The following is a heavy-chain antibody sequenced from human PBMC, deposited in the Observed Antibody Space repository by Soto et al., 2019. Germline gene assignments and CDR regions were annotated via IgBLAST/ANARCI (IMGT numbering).Heavy chain of an antibody. D-gene: IGHD3-10*01. V-gene: IGHV4-59*01. CDR3: ARDRSGAGYYGMDV. CDR2: IYHSGTT. Sequence: QVQLQESGPGLVKPSETLSLTCSVSGGSISSDYWSWIRQPPGKGLEYIGYIYHSGTTNYNPSLKSRVTISVDTSKNQFSLRLSSVTAAYTAVYYCARDRSGAGYYGMDVWGQGTTVTVSS. CDR1: GGSISSDY. J-gene: IGHJ6*02.